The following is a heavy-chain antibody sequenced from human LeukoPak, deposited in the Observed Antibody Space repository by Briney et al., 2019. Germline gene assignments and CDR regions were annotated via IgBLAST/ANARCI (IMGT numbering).Heavy chain of an antibody. D-gene: IGHD3-22*01. CDR2: ISYSGNT. Sequence: SETLSLTCAVYSGSFSGYYWGWIRQPPGKGLEWIGSISYSGNTYYNPSLRSRVTISVDTSKNQFSLKVASVTAADTAVYYCAAYYHDISGYFGCGQGTLVTVSS. J-gene: IGHJ4*02. CDR3: AAYYHDISGYFG. CDR1: SGSFSGYY. V-gene: IGHV4-59*05.